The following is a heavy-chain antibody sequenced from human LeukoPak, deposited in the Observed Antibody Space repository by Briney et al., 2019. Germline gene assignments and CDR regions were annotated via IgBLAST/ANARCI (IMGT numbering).Heavy chain of an antibody. CDR1: GYTFTSYG. CDR3: ARDNSGSSSFDY. Sequence: ASVKVSCEASGYTFTSYGISWVRQAPGQGLEWMGWISAYNGNTNYAQKLQGRVTMTIDTSTSTAYMELRSLRSDDTAVYYCARDNSGSSSFDYWGQGTLVTVSS. J-gene: IGHJ4*02. V-gene: IGHV1-18*01. D-gene: IGHD1-26*01. CDR2: ISAYNGNT.